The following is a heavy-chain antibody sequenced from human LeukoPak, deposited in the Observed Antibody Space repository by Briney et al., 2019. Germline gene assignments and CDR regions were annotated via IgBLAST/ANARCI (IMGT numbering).Heavy chain of an antibody. CDR1: GHTFTTFY. J-gene: IGHJ5*02. D-gene: IGHD1-14*01. Sequence: ASVKVSCKASGHTFTTFYVDLVRQAPGQWLEWMGVINPSGDGTNYPQRFQGRVTLTRDTSTSTVYMELSSLRSEDTAIYYCAKETPNTGWFDPWGQGTLVTVSS. CDR2: INPSGDGT. V-gene: IGHV1-46*01. CDR3: AKETPNTGWFDP.